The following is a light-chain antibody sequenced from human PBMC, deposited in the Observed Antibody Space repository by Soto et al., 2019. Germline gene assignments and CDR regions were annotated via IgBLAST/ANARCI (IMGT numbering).Light chain of an antibody. Sequence: DIQMTQSPSSVSASVGDRVTITCRASQDISGWLAWFQQKPGKAPNLLIYAASILQSGVPSRFSGSGSGTDLTLTITYLQPEDFATYYCQQANSFPWTFGQGTKVEL. CDR2: AAS. CDR1: QDISGW. CDR3: QQANSFPWT. V-gene: IGKV1D-12*01. J-gene: IGKJ1*01.